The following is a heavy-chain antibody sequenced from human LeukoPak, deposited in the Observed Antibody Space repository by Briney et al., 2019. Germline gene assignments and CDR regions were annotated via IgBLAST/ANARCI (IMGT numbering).Heavy chain of an antibody. J-gene: IGHJ6*03. CDR1: GGSISSGDYY. CDR3: ASLLIPDYYYYYMDV. V-gene: IGHV4-61*02. CDR2: IYTSGST. D-gene: IGHD2-21*01. Sequence: SQTLSLTCTVSGGSISSGDYYWSWIRQRAGKGLEWIGRIYTSGSTNYNPSLKSRVTISVDTSKNQFSLKLSSVTAADTAVYYCASLLIPDYYYYYMDVWGKGTTVTVSS.